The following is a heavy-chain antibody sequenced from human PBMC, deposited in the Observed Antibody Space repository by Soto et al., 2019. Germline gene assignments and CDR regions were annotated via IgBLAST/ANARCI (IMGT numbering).Heavy chain of an antibody. V-gene: IGHV1-69*01. CDR2: IIPIFGTA. CDR1: GGTFSSYA. CDR3: ARWAAAGTDPYYFDY. D-gene: IGHD6-13*01. J-gene: IGHJ4*02. Sequence: QVQLVQSGAEVKKPGSSVKVSCKASGGTFSSYAISWVRQAPGQGLEGMGGIIPIFGTANYAQKVQGRVTITADESTSTAYMELSSLRSEDTAVYYCARWAAAGTDPYYFDYWGQGTLVTVSS.